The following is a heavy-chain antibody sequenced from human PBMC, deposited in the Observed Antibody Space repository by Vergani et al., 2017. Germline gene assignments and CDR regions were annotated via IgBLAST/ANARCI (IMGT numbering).Heavy chain of an antibody. CDR3: AGHPTIAAAGY. CDR2: IIPILGIA. Sequence: QVQLVQSGAEVKKPGASVKVSCKASGYTFTSYGISWVRQAPGQGLEWMGRIIPILGIANYAQKFQGRVTITADKSTSTAYMELSSLRSEDTAVYYCAGHPTIAAAGYWGQGTLVTVSS. J-gene: IGHJ4*02. V-gene: IGHV1-69*04. D-gene: IGHD6-13*01. CDR1: GYTFTSYG.